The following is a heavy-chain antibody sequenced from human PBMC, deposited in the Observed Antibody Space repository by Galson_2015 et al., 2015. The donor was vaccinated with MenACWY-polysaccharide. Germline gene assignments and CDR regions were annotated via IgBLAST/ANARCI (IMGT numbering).Heavy chain of an antibody. J-gene: IGHJ4*02. CDR3: ARAFRAHFDY. D-gene: IGHD3-10*01. CDR1: GGSFSGYY. Sequence: SETLSLTCAVYGGSFSGYYWSWIRQPPGKGLEWIGEINHSGSTSYNPSLKSRVTISVDTSKNQFSLKLSSVTAADTAVYYCARAFRAHFDYWGQGTLVTVSS. CDR2: INHSGST. V-gene: IGHV4-34*01.